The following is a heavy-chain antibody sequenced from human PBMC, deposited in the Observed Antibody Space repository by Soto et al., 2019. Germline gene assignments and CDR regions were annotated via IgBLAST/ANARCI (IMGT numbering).Heavy chain of an antibody. Sequence: QVQLVQSGAEVKKPGSSVKVSCKASGGTFSSYAISWVRQAPGQGLEWMGGIIPIFGTANYAQQFQGRVTITADESTSTDYMELISLRSEDTAVYYCAGNTYYYDSSGYVYFDYSCQGNLVTVSS. CDR1: GGTFSSYA. J-gene: IGHJ4*02. D-gene: IGHD3-22*01. CDR2: IIPIFGTA. V-gene: IGHV1-69*01. CDR3: AGNTYYYDSSGYVYFDY.